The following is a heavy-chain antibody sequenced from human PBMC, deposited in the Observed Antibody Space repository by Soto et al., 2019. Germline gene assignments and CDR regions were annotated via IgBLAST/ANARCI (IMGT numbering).Heavy chain of an antibody. D-gene: IGHD6-13*01. V-gene: IGHV5-51*01. CDR1: GYSFTSYW. J-gene: IGHJ6*02. CDR2: IYPGDSDT. Sequence: GGSLKISCKGSGYSFTSYWIGWVRQMPWKGLEWMGIIYPGDSDTRYSPSFQGQVTISADKSISTAYLQWSSLKASDTAMYYCAKDGTAAGIHYYGMDVWGQGTTVTVSS. CDR3: AKDGTAAGIHYYGMDV.